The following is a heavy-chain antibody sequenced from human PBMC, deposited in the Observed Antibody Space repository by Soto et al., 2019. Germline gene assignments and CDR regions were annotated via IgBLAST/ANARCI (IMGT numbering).Heavy chain of an antibody. CDR2: NDNSGNT. J-gene: IGHJ4*02. V-gene: IGHV4-61*01. Sequence: PSETLSLTCTVSGGSVSSVTYYWTWIRQPPGKGLEWIGYNDNSGNTNYNPSLKSRVAISVDTSKNQFSLRLSSVTAADTALYYCVRAHDSGRLFDYWGQGALVTVSS. D-gene: IGHD6-19*01. CDR1: GGSVSSVTYY. CDR3: VRAHDSGRLFDY.